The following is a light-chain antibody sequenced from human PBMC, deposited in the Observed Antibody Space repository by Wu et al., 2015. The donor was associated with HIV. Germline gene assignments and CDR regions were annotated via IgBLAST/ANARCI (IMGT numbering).Light chain of an antibody. CDR2: AAS. V-gene: IGKV1-9*01. CDR1: QGIRSY. CDR3: QQVTKYPYT. Sequence: DIQLTQSPSFLSASVGDRVTISCRASQGIRSYLAWYQQKSGNAPNLLIYAASTLQDGVPSRFSGGGSGTEFTLTINSLQPEDFATYFCQQVTKYPYTFGPRGPRVEIK. J-gene: IGKJ2*01.